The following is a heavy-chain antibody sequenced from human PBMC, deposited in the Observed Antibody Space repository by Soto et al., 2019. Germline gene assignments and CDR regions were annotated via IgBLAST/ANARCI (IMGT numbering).Heavy chain of an antibody. CDR1: GGSFSGYY. V-gene: IGHV4-34*01. D-gene: IGHD6-13*01. J-gene: IGHJ4*02. Sequence: QVQLQQWGAGLLKPSETLSLTCAVYGGSFSGYYWSWIRQPPGKGLEWIGEINHSGSTNYNPSLKSRVTISVDTSKNQFSLKLSSVTAADTAVYYCARGRRQQLVHYFDYWGQGTLVTVSS. CDR2: INHSGST. CDR3: ARGRRQQLVHYFDY.